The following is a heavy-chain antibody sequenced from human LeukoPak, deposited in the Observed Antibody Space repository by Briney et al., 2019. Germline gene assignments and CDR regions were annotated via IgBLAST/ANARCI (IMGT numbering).Heavy chain of an antibody. J-gene: IGHJ4*02. CDR3: ARASHDYGDYSHFDY. V-gene: IGHV4-39*07. CDR2: IYYSGST. CDR1: GGSISSSSYY. D-gene: IGHD4-17*01. Sequence: KPSETLSLTCTVSGGSISSSSYYWGRIRQPPGKGLEWIWSIYYSGSTYYNPSLKSRVTISVATSKNQFSLKLSSVTAADTAVYYCARASHDYGDYSHFDYWGQGTLVTVSS.